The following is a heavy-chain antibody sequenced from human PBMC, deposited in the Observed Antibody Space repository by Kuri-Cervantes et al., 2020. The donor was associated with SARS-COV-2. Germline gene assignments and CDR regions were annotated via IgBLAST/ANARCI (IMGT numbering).Heavy chain of an antibody. CDR1: GYTFTGYY. D-gene: IGHD2-8*01. J-gene: IGHJ4*02. CDR3: ARVACTNGVCSYFDY. V-gene: IGHV1-2*04. Sequence: ASVKVSCKASGYTFTGYYMHWVRQAPGQGLEWMGWINPNSGGTNYAQKSQGWVTMTRDTSISTAYMELSRLRSDDTAVYYCARVACTNGVCSYFDYWGQGTLVTVSS. CDR2: INPNSGGT.